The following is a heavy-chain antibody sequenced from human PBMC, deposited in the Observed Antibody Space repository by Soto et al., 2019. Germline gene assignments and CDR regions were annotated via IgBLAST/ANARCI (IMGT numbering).Heavy chain of an antibody. V-gene: IGHV4-30-4*01. CDR1: GGSISSGDYY. D-gene: IGHD3-10*01. CDR3: ARGRNYYGSGSYYNY. J-gene: IGHJ4*02. Sequence: SETLSLTCTVSGGSISSGDYYWSWIRQPPGKGLEWIGYIYYSGSTYYNPSLKSRVTISVDTSKNQFSLKLSSVTAADTAVYYSARGRNYYGSGSYYNYWGQGTLVTVSS. CDR2: IYYSGST.